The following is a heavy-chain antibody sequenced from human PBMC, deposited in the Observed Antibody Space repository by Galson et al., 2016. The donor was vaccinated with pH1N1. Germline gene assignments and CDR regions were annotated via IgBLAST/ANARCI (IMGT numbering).Heavy chain of an antibody. D-gene: IGHD3-16*01. Sequence: SETLSLTCTVSGGSISSHDWSWIRQPPGKGLEWIGYIHDRNGGRTNYSPTLRRRVAFSLDTSKNQVSLNLSSVTAADTAVYFCARGGALTWFDSWGQGTLVTVSS. V-gene: IGHV4-59*11. CDR1: GGSISSHD. CDR2: IHDRNGGRT. J-gene: IGHJ5*01. CDR3: ARGGALTWFDS.